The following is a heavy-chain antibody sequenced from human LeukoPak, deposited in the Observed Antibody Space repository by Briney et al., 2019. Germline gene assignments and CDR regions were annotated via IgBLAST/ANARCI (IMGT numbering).Heavy chain of an antibody. CDR2: ISFGAGTT. J-gene: IGHJ4*02. D-gene: IGHD3-16*01. Sequence: PGGSLRLSCLASGFTFHNYAMHWVRQAPGKGLEWVSPISFGAGTTDYADSVKGRFTISRDNSKNSLYLQMNSLRTEDTAVYYCAKVSDMATRWGNFDYWGQGTLVTVSS. CDR3: AKVSDMATRWGNFDY. CDR1: GFTFHNYA. V-gene: IGHV3-43*02.